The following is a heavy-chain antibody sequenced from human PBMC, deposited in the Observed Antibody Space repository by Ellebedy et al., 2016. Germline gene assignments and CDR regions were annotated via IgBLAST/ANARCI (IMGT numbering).Heavy chain of an antibody. CDR1: GFSFYSYW. CDR3: ARKISGSDY. V-gene: IGHV3-7*03. D-gene: IGHD3-22*01. J-gene: IGHJ4*02. CDR2: INQYGSEK. Sequence: GESLRISCAGSGFSFYSYWMTWVRQAPGKGLEWVANINQYGSEKKYVGSVKGRFTISRDNSKNSLYLEMNSLRVEDTAVYYCARKISGSDYWGQGTLVTVSS.